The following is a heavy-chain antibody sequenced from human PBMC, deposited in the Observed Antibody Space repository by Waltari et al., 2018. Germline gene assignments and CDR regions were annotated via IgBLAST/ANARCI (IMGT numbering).Heavy chain of an antibody. D-gene: IGHD2-21*02. CDR2: IYYSGTP. V-gene: IGHV4-39*07. CDR3: ARAGYGGNSGHDAFDI. Sequence: QLQLQESGPGLVKPSETLSLTCTVSGGSISSSSYYWGCIRQPPGKGLRWIGSIYYSGTPSYNPSLKSRVTRSMDTSRIQFSLELGSVTAAYTTVYYCARAGYGGNSGHDAFDIWGQGTMVTVSS. CDR1: GGSISSSSYY. J-gene: IGHJ3*02.